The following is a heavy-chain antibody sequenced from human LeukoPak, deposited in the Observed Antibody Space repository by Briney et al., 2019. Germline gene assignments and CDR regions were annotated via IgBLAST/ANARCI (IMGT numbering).Heavy chain of an antibody. CDR3: ARHGLYDYVWGSYRYGDAFDI. D-gene: IGHD3-16*02. CDR1: GYSFTSYW. J-gene: IGHJ3*02. V-gene: IGHV5-51*01. Sequence: GESLKISCKGSGYSFTSYWIGWVRQMPGKGLEWMGIIYPGDSDTRYSPSFQGQVTISADKSISTAYLQWSSLKASDTAMYYCARHGLYDYVWGSYRYGDAFDIWGQGTMVTVSS. CDR2: IYPGDSDT.